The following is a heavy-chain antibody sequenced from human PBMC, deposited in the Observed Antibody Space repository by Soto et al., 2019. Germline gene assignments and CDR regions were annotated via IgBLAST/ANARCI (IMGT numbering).Heavy chain of an antibody. Sequence: GSLRLSCSASGFTFSSYAMTWVRQVPGKGLEWVSSTSDSGDTTYYADSVRGRFTISRDNSKNTLDLQISSLGAEDTAVYYCARGGPRDGYKDFDYWGQGTLVTVSS. V-gene: IGHV3-23*01. CDR3: ARGGPRDGYKDFDY. CDR2: TSDSGDTT. CDR1: GFTFSSYA. D-gene: IGHD5-12*01. J-gene: IGHJ4*02.